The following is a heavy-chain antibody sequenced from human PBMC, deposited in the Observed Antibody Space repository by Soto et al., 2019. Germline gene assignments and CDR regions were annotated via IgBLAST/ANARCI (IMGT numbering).Heavy chain of an antibody. CDR3: ARGWVEGLSRQPPTDY. Sequence: ELQLVESGGGLVQPGGSLRLSCAASGFTFSRYCMHWVRQAPGEGLVWVSRIDSYGSATSQVDSVEGRFTISRDNAKNMLYRQMNSLRAEDTAVYYCARGWVEGLSRQPPTDYWGQGPLVTVSS. CDR1: GFTFSRYC. D-gene: IGHD3-3*01. CDR2: IDSYGSAT. J-gene: IGHJ4*02. V-gene: IGHV3-74*01.